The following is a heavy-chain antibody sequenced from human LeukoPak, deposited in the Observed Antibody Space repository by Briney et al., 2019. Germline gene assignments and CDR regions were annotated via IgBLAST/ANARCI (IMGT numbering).Heavy chain of an antibody. CDR1: GYSFTNYW. CDR3: ARRDSGFEFFDS. V-gene: IGHV5-51*01. Sequence: GEYLKTSCKASGYSFTNYWIGWVRQMAGQGLEWMGVIYPGDSDTRYSPSFQGQVTISADKSISTAYLQWSSLKASDTAMYFCARRDSGFEFFDSRGQGTLVTVSS. D-gene: IGHD5-12*01. J-gene: IGHJ4*02. CDR2: IYPGDSDT.